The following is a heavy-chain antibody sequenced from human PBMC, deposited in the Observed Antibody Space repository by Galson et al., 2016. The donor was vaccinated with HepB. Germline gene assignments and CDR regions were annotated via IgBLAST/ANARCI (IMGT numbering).Heavy chain of an antibody. J-gene: IGHJ4*02. D-gene: IGHD2-2*01. Sequence: SLRLSCAASGFTFSSYAMSWVRQAPGKGLEWVSSISGDGAPYYVDSMKGRFTISRDNSKDTLYLQMISLRAEDPAVYYCARDRGFYSSTWDWGQGTLVTVSS. CDR1: GFTFSSYA. V-gene: IGHV3-23*01. CDR2: ISGDGAP. CDR3: ARDRGFYSSTWD.